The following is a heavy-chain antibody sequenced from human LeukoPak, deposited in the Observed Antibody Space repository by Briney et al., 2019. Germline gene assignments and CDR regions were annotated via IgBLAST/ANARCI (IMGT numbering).Heavy chain of an antibody. D-gene: IGHD1-14*01. J-gene: IGHJ6*02. CDR2: IYPGDSDT. Sequence: PGESLKISCEGSGYSFATFWIAWVRQMPGKGLEWMGIIYPGDSDTRYSPSFQGQVTISADKSISTAYLQWSSLKASDTAMYYCARRPTTYYGLDVWGQGTAVIVSS. CDR1: GYSFATFW. V-gene: IGHV5-51*01. CDR3: ARRPTTYYGLDV.